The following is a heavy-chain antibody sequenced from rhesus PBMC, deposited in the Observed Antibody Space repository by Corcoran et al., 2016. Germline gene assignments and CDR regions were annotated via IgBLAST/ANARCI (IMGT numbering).Heavy chain of an antibody. V-gene: IGHV4-122*02. CDR1: GYSISSGYG. D-gene: IGHD4-29*01. CDR3: ARDPYGSSYYFDY. J-gene: IGHJ4*01. Sequence: QLQLQESGPGLVKPSETLSLTCAVSGYSISSGYGWTWIRQPPGKGLQWIGYISYRGFTSYNPSLKSRVTISRDTSKNQFSLKLSSVTAADTAVYYCARDPYGSSYYFDYWGQGVLVTVSS. CDR2: ISYRGFT.